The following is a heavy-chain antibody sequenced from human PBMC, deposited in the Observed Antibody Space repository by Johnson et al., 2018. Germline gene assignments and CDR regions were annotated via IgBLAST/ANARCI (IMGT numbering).Heavy chain of an antibody. V-gene: IGHV3-66*02. CDR2: ISSGGST. CDR3: ARDYPFDI. D-gene: IGHD3-16*01. Sequence: VQLVQSGGGLVQPGGSLRPSCAASGFTVSSNYMSWVRQAPGRGLEWVSVISSGGSTYYAASVKGRFTISRDNSKNTLYLQMNIQRAEDTAVYYGARDYPFDIWGQGTMVTVSS. CDR1: GFTVSSNY. J-gene: IGHJ3*02.